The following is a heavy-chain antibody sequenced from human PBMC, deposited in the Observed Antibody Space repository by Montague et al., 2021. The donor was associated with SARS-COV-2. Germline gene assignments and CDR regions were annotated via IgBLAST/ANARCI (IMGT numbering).Heavy chain of an antibody. V-gene: IGHV4-59*08. CDR3: ARHYFDKDRGADRGTGYWFDP. J-gene: IGHJ5*01. Sequence: SETLSLTCTVSGVSISSWYWSWIRQPPGRGLEWMGFVYYSGSTYNPSLRSRLTISADTPNNQVSLKLSSVTAADTAVYYCARHYFDKDRGADRGTGYWFDPWGQGTLVIVSS. CDR1: GVSISSWY. CDR2: VYYSGST. D-gene: IGHD3-9*01.